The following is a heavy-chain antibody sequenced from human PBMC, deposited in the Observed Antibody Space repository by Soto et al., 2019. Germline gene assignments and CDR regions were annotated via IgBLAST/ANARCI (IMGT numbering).Heavy chain of an antibody. Sequence: ASVKVSCKASGYTFTSYYMHWVRQAPGQGLEWMGIINPSGGSTSYAQKFQGRVTMTRDTSTSTVYMELSSLRSEDTAVYYCARKIGYPDYYYYYGMDVWGQGTTVTVSS. J-gene: IGHJ6*02. D-gene: IGHD2-2*01. CDR1: GYTFTSYY. CDR3: ARKIGYPDYYYYYGMDV. CDR2: INPSGGST. V-gene: IGHV1-46*01.